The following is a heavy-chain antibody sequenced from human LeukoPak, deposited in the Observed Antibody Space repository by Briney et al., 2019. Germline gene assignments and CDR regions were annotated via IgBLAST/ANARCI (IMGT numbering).Heavy chain of an antibody. D-gene: IGHD6-6*01. Sequence: SETLSLTCTVSGYSISSGYYWGWIRQPPGKGLEWIASIYHSGSTYYKPSLKSRVTISVDTSKNQFSLKLSSVTAADTAVYYCVRSSSSIFDYWGQGTLVTVSS. V-gene: IGHV4-38-2*02. J-gene: IGHJ4*02. CDR3: VRSSSSIFDY. CDR1: GYSISSGYY. CDR2: IYHSGST.